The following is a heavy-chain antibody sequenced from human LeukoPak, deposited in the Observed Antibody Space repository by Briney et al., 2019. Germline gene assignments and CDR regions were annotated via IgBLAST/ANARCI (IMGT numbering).Heavy chain of an antibody. CDR3: AKDLHFASSGWYYFDY. D-gene: IGHD6-19*01. V-gene: IGHV3-30*02. J-gene: IGHJ4*02. CDR2: IRYDGSNK. Sequence: GGSLRLSCAASGFTFSSYGMHWVRQAPGKGLEWVAFIRYDGSNKYYADSVKGRFTISRDNSKNTLYLQMNSLRAEDTAVYYCAKDLHFASSGWYYFDYWGQGTLVTVSS. CDR1: GFTFSSYG.